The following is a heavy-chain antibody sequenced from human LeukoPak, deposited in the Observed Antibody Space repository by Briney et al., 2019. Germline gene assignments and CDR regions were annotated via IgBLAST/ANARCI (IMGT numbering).Heavy chain of an antibody. CDR2: ISSSGSTI. J-gene: IGHJ4*02. D-gene: IGHD3-10*01. CDR1: GFTFSDYY. CDR3: ARARRRLLWFGELYSH. V-gene: IGHV3-11*01. Sequence: YPGGSLRLSCAASGFTFSDYYMSWIRQAPGKGLEWVSYISSSGSTIYYADSVKGRFTISSDNAKTSLYLQMNSRRAEDTAVYYCARARRRLLWFGELYSHWGQGTLVTVSS.